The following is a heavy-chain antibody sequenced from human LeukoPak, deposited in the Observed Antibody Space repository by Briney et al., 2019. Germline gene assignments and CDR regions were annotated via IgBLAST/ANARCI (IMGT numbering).Heavy chain of an antibody. Sequence: GGSLRLSCAASGFTFSSYEMNWVRQAPGKGLEWVANIKQDGSEKYYVDSVKGRFTIPRDNAKISLYLQMNSLRAEDTAVYYCARVDTDMGIIDYWGQGTLVTVSS. V-gene: IGHV3-7*01. CDR2: IKQDGSEK. CDR1: GFTFSSYE. CDR3: ARVDTDMGIIDY. J-gene: IGHJ4*02. D-gene: IGHD5-18*01.